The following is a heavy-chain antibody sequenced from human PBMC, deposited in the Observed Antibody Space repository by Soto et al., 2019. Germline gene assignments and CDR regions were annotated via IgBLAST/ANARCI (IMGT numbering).Heavy chain of an antibody. V-gene: IGHV6-1*01. J-gene: IGHJ2*01. CDR2: TYNRSKWYN. CDR1: GDSVSSNSAA. D-gene: IGHD6-19*01. CDR3: ARETWVAVRAYWYFDL. Sequence: PSQTLSLTCAISGDSVSSNSAAWNWIRQSPSRDLEWLGRTYNRSKWYNDYAVSVKSRITINPDTSKNQFSLQLNSVTPEDTAVYYCARETWVAVRAYWYFDLWGRGTLVTVSS.